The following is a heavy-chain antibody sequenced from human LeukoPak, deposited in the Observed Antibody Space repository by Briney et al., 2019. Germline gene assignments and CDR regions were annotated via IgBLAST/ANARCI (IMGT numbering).Heavy chain of an antibody. Sequence: PSETLSLTCTVSGGFISSHYWSWIRQPPGKGLEWIGYIYYSGSTYYNPSLKSRVTISVDTSKNQFSLKLSAVTAADTAVYYCAGRTQLGAFDIWGQGTMVTVSS. D-gene: IGHD1-1*01. CDR1: GGFISSHY. CDR3: AGRTQLGAFDI. CDR2: IYYSGST. V-gene: IGHV4-59*06. J-gene: IGHJ3*02.